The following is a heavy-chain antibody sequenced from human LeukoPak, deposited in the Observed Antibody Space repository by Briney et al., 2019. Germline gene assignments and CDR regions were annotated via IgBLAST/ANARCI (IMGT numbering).Heavy chain of an antibody. Sequence: ASVKVSCKASGYTFTSYAMHWMRQAPGQRLEWMGWINAGNGNTKYSQKFQGRVTITRDTSASTAYMELSSLRSEDTAVYYCARGIVGATREYYFDYWGQGTLVTVSS. CDR3: ARGIVGATREYYFDY. CDR1: GYTFTSYA. D-gene: IGHD1-26*01. J-gene: IGHJ4*02. V-gene: IGHV1-3*01. CDR2: INAGNGNT.